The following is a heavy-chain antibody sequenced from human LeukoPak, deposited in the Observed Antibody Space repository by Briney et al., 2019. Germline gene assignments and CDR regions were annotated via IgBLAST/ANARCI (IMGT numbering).Heavy chain of an antibody. CDR1: GFTFSSYC. J-gene: IGHJ4*02. D-gene: IGHD3-16*01. Sequence: PGGSLRLSCAVSGFTFSSYCMAWVRQAPGEGLEWVANMKQDGSAKHYADSVKGRFTISRDNAKNSLYLQMNSLRAEDTAVYYCARDQGGALDFWGLGSLVTVSS. CDR3: ARDQGGALDF. V-gene: IGHV3-7*01. CDR2: MKQDGSAK.